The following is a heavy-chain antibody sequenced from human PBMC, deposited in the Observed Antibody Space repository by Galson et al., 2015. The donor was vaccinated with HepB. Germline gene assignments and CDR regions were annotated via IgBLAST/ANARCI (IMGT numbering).Heavy chain of an antibody. V-gene: IGHV3-21*01. D-gene: IGHD3-3*01. CDR2: ISSSSSYI. CDR3: ARDRDTIFGVVGCMDV. Sequence: SLRLSCAASGFTFSSYSMNWVRQAPGKGLEWVSSISSSSSYIYYADSVKGRFTISRDNAKNSLYLQMNSLRAEDTAVYYCARDRDTIFGVVGCMDVWGQGTTVTVSS. CDR1: GFTFSSYS. J-gene: IGHJ6*02.